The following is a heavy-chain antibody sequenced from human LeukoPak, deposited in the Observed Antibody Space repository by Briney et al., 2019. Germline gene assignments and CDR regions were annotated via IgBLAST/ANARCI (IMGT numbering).Heavy chain of an antibody. CDR2: ICYSGTT. J-gene: IGHJ4*02. Sequence: SETLSLTCTVSGGSINNLCWSWIRQPPGGALEWIGYICYSGTTNYNPSLKSRVSISLGTSKNQFSLKLDSVTAADTAVYYCARYGLFSLDYWGQGTLLTVSS. CDR1: GGSINNLC. CDR3: ARYGLFSLDY. V-gene: IGHV4-59*08. D-gene: IGHD3-10*01.